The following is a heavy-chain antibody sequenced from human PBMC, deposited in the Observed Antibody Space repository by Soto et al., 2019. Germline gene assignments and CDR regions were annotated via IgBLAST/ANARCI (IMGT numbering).Heavy chain of an antibody. V-gene: IGHV3-23*01. D-gene: IGHD3-3*01. Sequence: GGSLRLSCAASGFTFSSYAMSWVRQAPGKGLEWVSAISGSGGSTYYADSVKGRFTISRDNSKNTLYLQMNSLRAEDTAVYYCAKDLSTIFGVDNWFDPWGQGTLVTVSS. CDR2: ISGSGGST. CDR1: GFTFSSYA. CDR3: AKDLSTIFGVDNWFDP. J-gene: IGHJ5*02.